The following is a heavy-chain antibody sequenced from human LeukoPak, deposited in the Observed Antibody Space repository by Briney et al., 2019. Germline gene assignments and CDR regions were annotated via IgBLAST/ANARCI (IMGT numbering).Heavy chain of an antibody. CDR2: TYYRSKWYN. CDR3: ARDHPGISAAAGRGIDY. J-gene: IGHJ4*02. Sequence: QTLSLTCAISGDSVSSNSAAWNWIRQSPSRGLEWLGRTYYRSKWYNDYAVSVKSRITINPDTSKNQFSLQLNSVTPEDTAVYYCARDHPGISAAAGRGIDYWGQGTLVTVSS. V-gene: IGHV6-1*01. CDR1: GDSVSSNSAA. D-gene: IGHD6-13*01.